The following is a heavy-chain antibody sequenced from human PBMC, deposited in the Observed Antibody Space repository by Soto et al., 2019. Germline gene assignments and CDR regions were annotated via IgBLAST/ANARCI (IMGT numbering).Heavy chain of an antibody. J-gene: IGHJ4*02. CDR3: ARDVWSRASGPPDS. CDR2: ISWNSGTI. V-gene: IGHV3-9*01. D-gene: IGHD3-10*01. CDR1: GFSFDDYA. Sequence: PVGSLRLSCAASGFSFDDYAMHWVRQAPGKGLEWVTGISWNSGTIGYADSVKGRFTISRDNAKNSLYLQMNSLRAEDTALYYCARDVWSRASGPPDSWGQGTLVNVSS.